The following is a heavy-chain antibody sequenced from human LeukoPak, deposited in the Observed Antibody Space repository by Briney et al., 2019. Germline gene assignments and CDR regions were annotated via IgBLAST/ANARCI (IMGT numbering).Heavy chain of an antibody. Sequence: ASVKVSCKASGYTFTGYYMHWVRQAPGQGLEWMGVINCGGGATSYSQKFQGRVTMTRDMSTTTVYMELSSLRSEDTALYYCVREAGRAPDFWGQGTLVTVSS. J-gene: IGHJ4*02. V-gene: IGHV1-46*01. CDR2: INCGGGAT. D-gene: IGHD1-26*01. CDR1: GYTFTGYY. CDR3: VREAGRAPDF.